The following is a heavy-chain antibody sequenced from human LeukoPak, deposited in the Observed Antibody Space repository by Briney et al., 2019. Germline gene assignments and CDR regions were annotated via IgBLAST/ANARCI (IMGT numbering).Heavy chain of an antibody. J-gene: IGHJ6*03. CDR3: ARDLAVLRYFDWLYDYYYMDV. CDR1: GGSISSSSYY. V-gene: IGHV4-39*07. Sequence: PSETLSLTCTVSGGSISSSSYYWGWIRQPPGKGLEWIGSIYYSGSTNYNPSLKSRVTMSVDTSKNQFSLKLSSVTAADTAVYYCARDLAVLRYFDWLYDYYYMDVWGKGTTVTISS. D-gene: IGHD3-9*01. CDR2: IYYSGST.